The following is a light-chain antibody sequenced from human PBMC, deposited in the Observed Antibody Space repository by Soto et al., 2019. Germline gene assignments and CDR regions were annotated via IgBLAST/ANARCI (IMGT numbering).Light chain of an antibody. CDR3: QVYGDSSPT. V-gene: IGKV3-20*01. CDR1: QSVSSTY. Sequence: EIVLTQSPGTLSLSPGERATLSCRASQSVSSTYSAWYQQKPGQAPRLLIYGTSTRATGIPERFSGSGSGTDFTLTLRRLEPGDFAVYYCQVYGDSSPTFGHGTKFEIK. J-gene: IGKJ1*01. CDR2: GTS.